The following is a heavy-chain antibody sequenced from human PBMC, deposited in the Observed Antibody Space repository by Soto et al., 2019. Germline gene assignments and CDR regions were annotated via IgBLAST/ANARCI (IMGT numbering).Heavy chain of an antibody. V-gene: IGHV3-30*18. CDR2: ISCDGSNK. D-gene: IGHD1-7*01. J-gene: IGHJ4*02. Sequence: QVQLVESGGGVVQPGGSLRLSCAASGFTFSSYGMHWVRQAPGKGLEWVAVISCDGSNKYYADSVKGRFTISRDNSKNKLYLQMNGLRAEDRAVYYCAKVLNYAGSDYWGQGTLVTVSS. CDR3: AKVLNYAGSDY. CDR1: GFTFSSYG.